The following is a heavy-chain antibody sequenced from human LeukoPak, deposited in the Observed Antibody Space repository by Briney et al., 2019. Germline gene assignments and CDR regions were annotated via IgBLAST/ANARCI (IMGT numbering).Heavy chain of an antibody. D-gene: IGHD5-18*01. J-gene: IGHJ2*01. CDR2: ISGSGGST. Sequence: GGSLRLSCAASGFTFMSYAMTWVRQAPGKGLEWVSSISGSGGSTDYADSVKGRFTISRDNSRKTVSLQMNSLRAEDTAVYYCARYREGWYFDLWGRGTLVTVSS. CDR3: ARYREGWYFDL. CDR1: GFTFMSYA. V-gene: IGHV3-23*01.